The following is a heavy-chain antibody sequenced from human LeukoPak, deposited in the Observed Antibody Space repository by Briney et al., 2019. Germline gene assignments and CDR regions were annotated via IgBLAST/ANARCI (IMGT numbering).Heavy chain of an antibody. Sequence: QPGGSLRLSCAASGFTFSSYAMSWVRQAPGKGLEWVSAISGSGGSTYYADSVKGRFTISRDNSKNTLYLQMNSLRAEDTAVYYCAKGGAANYYDSSGYYLGYHTARTSSWPDYWGQGTLVTVSS. V-gene: IGHV3-23*01. J-gene: IGHJ4*02. CDR3: AKGGAANYYDSSGYYLGYHTARTSSWPDY. CDR2: ISGSGGST. D-gene: IGHD3-22*01. CDR1: GFTFSSYA.